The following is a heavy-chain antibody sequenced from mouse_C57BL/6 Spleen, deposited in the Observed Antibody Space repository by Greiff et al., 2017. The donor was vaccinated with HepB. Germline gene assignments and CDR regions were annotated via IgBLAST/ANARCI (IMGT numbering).Heavy chain of an antibody. CDR1: GYSITSGYY. D-gene: IGHD2-1*01. V-gene: IGHV3-6*01. Sequence: EVKLQESGPGLVKPSQSLSLTCSVTGYSITSGYYWNWIRQFPGNKLEWMGYISYDGSNNYNPSLKNRISITRDTSKNQFFLKLNSVTTEDTATYYCARRWIGNYVWCAYWGHRTLVTVSA. J-gene: IGHJ3*01. CDR2: ISYDGSN. CDR3: ARRWIGNYVWCAY.